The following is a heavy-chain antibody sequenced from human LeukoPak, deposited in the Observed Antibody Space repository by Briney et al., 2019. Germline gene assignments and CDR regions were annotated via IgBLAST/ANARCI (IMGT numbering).Heavy chain of an antibody. J-gene: IGHJ4*02. D-gene: IGHD3-10*01. CDR1: GGSISSYY. CDR2: IYYSGST. Sequence: SETLSLTCTVSGGSISSYYWSWIRQPPGKGLEWIGYIYYSGSTNYNPSLKSRVTISVDTSKNRFSLKLSSVTAADTAVYYCARGNSLLWFGELGYYFDYWGQGTLVTVSS. CDR3: ARGNSLLWFGELGYYFDY. V-gene: IGHV4-59*01.